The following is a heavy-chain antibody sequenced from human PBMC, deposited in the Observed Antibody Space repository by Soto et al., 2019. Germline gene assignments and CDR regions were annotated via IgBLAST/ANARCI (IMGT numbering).Heavy chain of an antibody. CDR1: GFTFSSYT. CDR2: ISSGSSYI. CDR3: ARDERMGGSGSYYRAHYYYYYGMDV. D-gene: IGHD3-10*01. V-gene: IGHV3-21*01. Sequence: EVQLVESGGGLVKPGGSLRLSCAASGFTFSSYTMNWVRQAPGKGLEWVSSISSGSSYIYYADSMKGRFTISRDNAKNSLYLQMNSLRAEDTAVYYCARDERMGGSGSYYRAHYYYYYGMDVWGQGTTVTVSS. J-gene: IGHJ6*02.